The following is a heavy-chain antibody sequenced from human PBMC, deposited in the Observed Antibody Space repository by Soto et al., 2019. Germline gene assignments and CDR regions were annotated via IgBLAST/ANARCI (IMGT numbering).Heavy chain of an antibody. CDR2: ISAYNGNT. J-gene: IGHJ4*02. V-gene: IGHV1-18*01. D-gene: IGHD3-22*01. CDR1: GYTFTSYG. Sequence: ASVKVSCKASGYTFTSYGISWVRQAPGQGLEWMGWISAYNGNTNYAQKLQGRVTMTTDTSTSTAYMELRSLRSDDTAVYYCARGAANYYDSSGYYSYFDYWGQGTLVTVSS. CDR3: ARGAANYYDSSGYYSYFDY.